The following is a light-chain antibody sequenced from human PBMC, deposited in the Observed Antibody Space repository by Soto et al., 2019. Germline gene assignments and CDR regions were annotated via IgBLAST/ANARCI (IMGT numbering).Light chain of an antibody. J-gene: IGKJ4*01. V-gene: IGKV3-20*01. CDR3: QQYGSSPLT. CDR2: AAS. Sequence: EIVLTQSPGILSLSPGERATLSCRASQSVSNDFLAWYQQKPGQAPRLLIYAASSRATGIPDRFSGSGSGTDFTLTISRLEPEDFAVYYCQQYGSSPLTFGGGTKVDIK. CDR1: QSVSNDF.